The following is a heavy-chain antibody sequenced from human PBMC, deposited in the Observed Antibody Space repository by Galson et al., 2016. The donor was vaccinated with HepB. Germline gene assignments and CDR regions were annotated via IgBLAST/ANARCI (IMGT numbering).Heavy chain of an antibody. D-gene: IGHD2-21*01. J-gene: IGHJ6*02. Sequence: CAVSGASISTGHWWTWVRQPPGKGLEWVGEIYHNGNTNYNPSLNSRVTMSVDKSKNQFSLNLTSLTAADTAVYYCARVDSGVIILYYYYRLDVWGHGTTVTVSS. CDR3: ARVDSGVIILYYYYRLDV. CDR1: GASISTGHW. CDR2: IYHNGNT. V-gene: IGHV4-4*02.